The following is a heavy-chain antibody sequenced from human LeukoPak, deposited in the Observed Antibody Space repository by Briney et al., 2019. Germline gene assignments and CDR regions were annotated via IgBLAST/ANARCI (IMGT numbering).Heavy chain of an antibody. CDR1: GFTFSSYA. J-gene: IGHJ4*02. CDR3: AKDRAIITTFGVVTPGGYFDY. V-gene: IGHV3-23*01. D-gene: IGHD3-3*01. Sequence: GGSLRLSCAASGFTFSSYAMSWVRQAPGKGLEWVSAISGSGGSTYYADSVKGRFTISRDNSKNTLYLQMNSLRAEDTAVYYCAKDRAIITTFGVVTPGGYFDYWGQGTLVTVSS. CDR2: ISGSGGST.